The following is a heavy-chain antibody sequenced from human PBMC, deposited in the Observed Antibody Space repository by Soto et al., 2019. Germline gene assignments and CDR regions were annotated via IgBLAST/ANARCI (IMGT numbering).Heavy chain of an antibody. V-gene: IGHV3-30*18. CDR1: GFTFSSYG. J-gene: IGHJ4*02. Sequence: PGGSLRLSCAASGFTFSSYGMHWVRQAPGKGLEWVAVISYDGSNKYYADSVKGRFTISRDNSKNTLYLQMNSLRAEDTAVYYCAKDHFFRGNYEGPFDYWGQGTLVTVSS. CDR3: AKDHFFRGNYEGPFDY. D-gene: IGHD1-7*01. CDR2: ISYDGSNK.